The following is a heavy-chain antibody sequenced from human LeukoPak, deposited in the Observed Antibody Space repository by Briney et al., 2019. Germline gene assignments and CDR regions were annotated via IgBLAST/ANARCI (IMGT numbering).Heavy chain of an antibody. J-gene: IGHJ5*02. D-gene: IGHD6-13*01. CDR2: IEQDGSEK. CDR1: GFTFSSYW. V-gene: IGHV3-7*01. Sequence: PGGSLRLSCAASGFTFSSYWMSWVRQAPGKGLEWVANIEQDGSEKYYVDSVKGRFTISRDNAKNSLYLQMSSLRAEDTAVYYCARRSSSWLPGWFDPWGQGTLVTVSS. CDR3: ARRSSSWLPGWFDP.